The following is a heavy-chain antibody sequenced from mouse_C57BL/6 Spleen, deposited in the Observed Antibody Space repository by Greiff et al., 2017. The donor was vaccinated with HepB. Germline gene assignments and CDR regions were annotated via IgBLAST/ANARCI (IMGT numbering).Heavy chain of an antibody. Sequence: EVHLVESGGDLVKPGGSLKLSCAASGFTFSSYGMSWVRQTPDKRLEWVATISSGGSYTYYPDSVKGRFTISRDNAKNTLYLQMSSLKSEDTAMYYCARHSNPYYFDYWGQGTTLTVSS. CDR2: ISSGGSYT. J-gene: IGHJ2*01. CDR1: GFTFSSYG. CDR3: ARHSNPYYFDY. V-gene: IGHV5-6*01. D-gene: IGHD2-5*01.